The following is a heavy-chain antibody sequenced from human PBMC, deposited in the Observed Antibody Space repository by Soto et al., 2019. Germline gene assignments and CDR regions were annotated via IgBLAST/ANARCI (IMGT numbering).Heavy chain of an antibody. CDR2: VYYSGST. CDR3: ARQWGNWYWALNV. Sequence: QLQLQESGPGLVKSSETLSLTCTVSGGSVTTSDYSWGWIRQPPGKGLEWIGSVYYSGSTHYNPSLESRVTLSVDTSKNQFSLKLNSVTAADTAVYYCARQWGNWYWALNVWGQGTMVTVSS. CDR1: GGSVTTSDYS. J-gene: IGHJ3*01. V-gene: IGHV4-39*01. D-gene: IGHD6-13*01.